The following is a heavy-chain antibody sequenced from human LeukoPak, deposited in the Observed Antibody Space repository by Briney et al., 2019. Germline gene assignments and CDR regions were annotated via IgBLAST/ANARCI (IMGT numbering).Heavy chain of an antibody. CDR3: ARISLYSSSHPAYYFDY. CDR2: IYYSGST. V-gene: IGHV4-59*08. J-gene: IGHJ4*02. Sequence: SETLSLTCTVSGGSISSYYWSWIRQPPGKGLEWIGYIYYSGSTNYNPSLKSRVTISVDTSKNQFSLKLSSVTAADTAVYYCARISLYSSSHPAYYFDYWGQGTLVTVSS. CDR1: GGSISSYY. D-gene: IGHD6-13*01.